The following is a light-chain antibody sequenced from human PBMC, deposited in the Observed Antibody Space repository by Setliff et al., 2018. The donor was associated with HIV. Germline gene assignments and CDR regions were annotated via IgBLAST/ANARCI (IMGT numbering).Light chain of an antibody. CDR3: QGWDSSSDHHV. J-gene: IGLJ1*01. CDR1: NIGSKS. CDR2: DAS. Sequence: SYELTQPPSVSVAPGKTARTTCGGNNIGSKSVHWYQQKPGQAPVLVVYDASDRPSGIPERFSGSNSGNTATLTIGRVEAGDEADYYCQGWDSSSDHHVFGTGTKVTVL. V-gene: IGLV3-21*03.